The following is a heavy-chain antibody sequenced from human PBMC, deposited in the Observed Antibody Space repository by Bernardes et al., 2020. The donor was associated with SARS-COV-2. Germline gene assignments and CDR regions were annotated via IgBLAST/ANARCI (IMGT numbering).Heavy chain of an antibody. D-gene: IGHD6-13*01. V-gene: IGHV4-39*07. J-gene: IGHJ6*03. CDR2: IYYSGST. CDR1: GGSISSSSYY. CDR3: ARVGYSISWYYYYYYMDV. Sequence: SETLSLTCTVSGGSISSSSYYWGWIRQPPGKGLEWIGSIYYSGSTYYNPSLKSRVTISVDTSKNQFSLKLSSVTAADTAVYYCARVGYSISWYYYYYYMDVWGKGTTVTVSS.